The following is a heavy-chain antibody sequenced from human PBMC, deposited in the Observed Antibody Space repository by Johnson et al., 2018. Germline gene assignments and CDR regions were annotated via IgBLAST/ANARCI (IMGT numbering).Heavy chain of an antibody. CDR2: IYEDGST. J-gene: IGHJ3*01. CDR3: ASESFSMRTGNDGFDL. Sequence: QVQLQESGPGLVKPSETLSLICTVSGVSLSLHQWDWIRQAPGKGLEWIGVIYEDGSTNYNPSLKSRVTISVDRSKNQFSLKLTSATAADTAVYYCASESFSMRTGNDGFDLWGQGTKVNVSS. D-gene: IGHD1-1*01. CDR1: GVSLSLHQ. V-gene: IGHV4-59*11.